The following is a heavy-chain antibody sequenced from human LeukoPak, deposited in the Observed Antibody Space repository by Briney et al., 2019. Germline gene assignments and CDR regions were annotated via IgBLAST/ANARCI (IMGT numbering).Heavy chain of an antibody. J-gene: IGHJ4*02. CDR2: INHSGST. Sequence: SETLSLTCAVYGGSFSGYYWSWIRQPPGKGLEWIGEINHSGSTNYNPSLKSRVTISVDTSKNQFSLKVRSVTAADTAVYYCARQWDYWGQGTLVTVSS. V-gene: IGHV4-34*01. D-gene: IGHD2-8*01. CDR3: ARQWDY. CDR1: GGSFSGYY.